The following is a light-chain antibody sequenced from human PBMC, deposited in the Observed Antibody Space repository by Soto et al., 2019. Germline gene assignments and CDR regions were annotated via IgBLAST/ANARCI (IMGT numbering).Light chain of an antibody. CDR3: SSYTSTTTLVV. CDR2: DVS. CDR1: NSDIGAFNY. J-gene: IGLJ3*02. Sequence: QSALTQPASVSGSPGQSITISCTGTNSDIGAFNYVSWYQQHPDKVPKLLIYDVSNRPSGIPYRFSGSKSGKTASLTISGLQAEDEADYYCSSYTSTTTLVVFGGGTKLTVL. V-gene: IGLV2-14*03.